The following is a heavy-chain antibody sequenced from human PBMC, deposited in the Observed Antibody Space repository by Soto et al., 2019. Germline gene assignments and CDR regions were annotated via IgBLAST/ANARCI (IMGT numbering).Heavy chain of an antibody. CDR1: GYIFVNYG. D-gene: IGHD3-16*01. V-gene: IGHV1-18*01. J-gene: IGHJ6*02. CDR2: ISHYSGNT. CDR3: AMVDNYVTPTPQDV. Sequence: QVQLVQSGDEVRKPASSVKVSCKASGYIFVNYGIAWVRQAPGQGLEWMGWISHYSGNTHYASKVQGRLTMTTDTSTSTAYMDLGSLTSDDTAVYYCAMVDNYVTPTPQDVWGQGTTVTVSS.